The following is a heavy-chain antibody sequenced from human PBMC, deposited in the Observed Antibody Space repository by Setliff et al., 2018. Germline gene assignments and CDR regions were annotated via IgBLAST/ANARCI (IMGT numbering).Heavy chain of an antibody. D-gene: IGHD1-1*01. V-gene: IGHV4-31*03. CDR1: GDSLSNAPYY. Sequence: KPSETLSLTCTVSGDSLSNAPYYWNWIRHLPGKGLDWIGYIFYSGTTHYNPSLESRVSFSIDTSRNQFSLTLKSVTAADTAVYYCAKGGTYRYFDFWGQGALVTVSS. CDR2: IFYSGTT. CDR3: AKGGTYRYFDF. J-gene: IGHJ4*02.